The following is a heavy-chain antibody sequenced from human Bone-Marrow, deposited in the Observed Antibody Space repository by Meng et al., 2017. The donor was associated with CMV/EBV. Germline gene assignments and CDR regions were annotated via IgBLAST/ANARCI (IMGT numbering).Heavy chain of an antibody. CDR2: IYYSGST. J-gene: IGHJ4*02. V-gene: IGHV4-39*07. D-gene: IGHD3-3*01. Sequence: GSLRLSCTVSGGSISSSSYYWGWIRQPPGKGLEWIGSIYYSGSTYYNPSLKSRVTISVDTSKNQFSLKLSSVTAADTAVYYCASERSGDFWSGRGYFDYWGQGTLVTVSS. CDR3: ASERSGDFWSGRGYFDY. CDR1: GGSISSSSYY.